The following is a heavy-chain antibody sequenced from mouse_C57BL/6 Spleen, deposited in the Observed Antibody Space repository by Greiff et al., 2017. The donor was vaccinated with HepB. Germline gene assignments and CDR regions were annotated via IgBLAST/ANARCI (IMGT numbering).Heavy chain of an antibody. J-gene: IGHJ2*01. CDR3: ARDYYGLYYFDY. CDR2: IYPGDGDT. D-gene: IGHD1-1*01. V-gene: IGHV1-82*01. CDR1: GYAFSSSW. Sequence: VQLQQSGPELVKPGASVKISCKASGYAFSSSWMNWVKQRPGKGLEWIGRIYPGDGDTNYNGKFKGKARLTADKSSSTAYMQLSSLTSEDSAVYFCARDYYGLYYFDYWGQGTTLTVSS.